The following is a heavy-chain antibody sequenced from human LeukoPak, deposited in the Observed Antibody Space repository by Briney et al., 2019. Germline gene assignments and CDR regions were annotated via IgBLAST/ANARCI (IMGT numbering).Heavy chain of an antibody. CDR3: ASAGYSGYDPGYDY. Sequence: ASVKVSCKASGYTFTSYGISWVRQAPGQGLEWMGWISAYNGNTNYAQKLQGRVTMTTDTSTGTAYMELRSLRSDDTAVYYCASAGYSGYDPGYDYWGQGTLVTVSS. CDR1: GYTFTSYG. CDR2: ISAYNGNT. J-gene: IGHJ4*02. D-gene: IGHD5-12*01. V-gene: IGHV1-18*01.